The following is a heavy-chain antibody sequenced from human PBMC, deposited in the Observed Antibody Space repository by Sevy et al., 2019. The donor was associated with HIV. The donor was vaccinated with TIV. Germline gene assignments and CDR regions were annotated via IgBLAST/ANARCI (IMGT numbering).Heavy chain of an antibody. Sequence: GGSLRLSCAASGFNFSSYEMNWVRQAPGKGLESVSYISNSGNTISYSDSVRGRFTISRDNARNSLYLQMNSLRADDTAVYYCARDLPPSATTVAHFDCWGQGTLVTVSS. V-gene: IGHV3-48*03. J-gene: IGHJ4*02. D-gene: IGHD4-17*01. CDR1: GFNFSSYE. CDR3: ARDLPPSATTVAHFDC. CDR2: ISNSGNTI.